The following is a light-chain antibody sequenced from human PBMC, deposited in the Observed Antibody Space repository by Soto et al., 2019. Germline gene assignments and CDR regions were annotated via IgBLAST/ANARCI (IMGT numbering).Light chain of an antibody. Sequence: EIVMTQSPVTLSVSPGERATLSCRASQSVSSNLAWYQQKPGQAPRLLINGTSSGAIGIPVRFSGSGSGRELTLTISSLQSEDSAVYYCQQYNRWPRTFGQGTKLEIK. CDR2: GTS. J-gene: IGKJ2*01. CDR1: QSVSSN. CDR3: QQYNRWPRT. V-gene: IGKV3-15*01.